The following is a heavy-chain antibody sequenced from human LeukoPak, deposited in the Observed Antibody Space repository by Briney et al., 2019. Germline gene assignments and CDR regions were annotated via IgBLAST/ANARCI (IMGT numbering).Heavy chain of an antibody. D-gene: IGHD2-2*01. CDR3: ARVMEVPAAIGIPDAFDI. V-gene: IGHV4-39*07. CDR1: GVSISSSSYD. Sequence: PSETLSLTCTVSGVSISSSSYDWGWIRQPPGKGLEWIGSIYYSGSTNYNRALKSRFTIRVDRYKNQCSQKLSSVTGAGRAVYYCARVMEVPAAIGIPDAFDIWGQGTMVTVSS. J-gene: IGHJ3*02. CDR2: IYYSGST.